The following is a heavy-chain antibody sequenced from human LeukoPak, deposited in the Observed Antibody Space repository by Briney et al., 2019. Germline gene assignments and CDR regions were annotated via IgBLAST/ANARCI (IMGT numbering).Heavy chain of an antibody. J-gene: IGHJ6*03. D-gene: IGHD2-2*01. CDR1: GGSISSYY. V-gene: IGHV4-59*01. CDR3: AREWRSSTSWHDYYYRDV. CDR2: IYYSGST. Sequence: SETLSLTCTVSGGSISSYYWSWIRQPPGKGLEWIGYIYYSGSTNYNPSLKSRVTISVDTSKNQFSLKLSSVTAADTAVYYCAREWRSSTSWHDYYYRDVWGKGTTVTVSS.